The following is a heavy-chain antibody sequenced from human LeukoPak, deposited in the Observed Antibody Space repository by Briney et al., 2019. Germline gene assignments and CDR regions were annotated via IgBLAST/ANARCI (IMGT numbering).Heavy chain of an antibody. D-gene: IGHD3-10*01. CDR1: EFSLSSYE. CDR2: IDTSGSRI. J-gene: IGHJ3*02. V-gene: IGHV3-48*03. Sequence: PGGSLRLSCAAAEFSLSSYEMNWVRQTPGEGLEWLSYIDTSGSRIVYADSVKGRFTISRDNAKNSLYLQLNSLRAVDTAIYYCAREKIAVFGDAFDIWGQGTRVTVSS. CDR3: AREKIAVFGDAFDI.